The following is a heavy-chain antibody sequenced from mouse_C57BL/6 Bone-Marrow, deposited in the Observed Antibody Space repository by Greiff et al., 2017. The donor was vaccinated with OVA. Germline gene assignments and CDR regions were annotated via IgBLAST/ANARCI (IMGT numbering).Heavy chain of an antibody. CDR1: GFTSSSYA. V-gene: IGHV5-4*01. J-gene: IGHJ3*01. CDR2: ISDGGSYT. D-gene: IGHD3-3*01. CDR3: ARDAGQGFAY. Sequence: EVQLVESGGGLVKPGGSLKLSCAASGFTSSSYAMSWVRQTPEKRLEWVATISDGGSYTYYPDNVKGRFTISRDNAKNNLYLQMSHLKSEDTAMYYCARDAGQGFAYWGQGTLVTVSA.